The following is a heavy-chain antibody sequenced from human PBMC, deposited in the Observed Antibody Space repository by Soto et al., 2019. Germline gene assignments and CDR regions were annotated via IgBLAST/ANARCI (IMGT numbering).Heavy chain of an antibody. V-gene: IGHV3-33*01. CDR2: IWYDGSNK. Sequence: GGSLRLSCAASGFTFSSYGMHWVRQAPGKGLEWVAVIWYDGSNKYYADSVKGRFTISRDNSKNTLYLQMNSLRAEDTAVYYCARDEQLGGGMDVWGQGTTVTVSS. J-gene: IGHJ6*02. CDR3: ARDEQLGGGMDV. CDR1: GFTFSSYG. D-gene: IGHD6-13*01.